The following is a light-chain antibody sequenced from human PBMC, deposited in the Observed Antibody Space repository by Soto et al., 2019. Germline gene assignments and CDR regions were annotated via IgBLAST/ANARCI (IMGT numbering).Light chain of an antibody. V-gene: IGKV3-20*01. CDR3: QQYGSSTT. CDR2: GAS. J-gene: IGKJ1*01. CDR1: QSVSSSY. Sequence: EIVLTQSPGTLSLFPVERATLSCRASQSVSSSYLAWYQQKPGQAPRLLIYGASSRATGIPDRFSGSGSGTDFTLTISRLEPEEFAVYYCQQYGSSTTFGQGTKVEIK.